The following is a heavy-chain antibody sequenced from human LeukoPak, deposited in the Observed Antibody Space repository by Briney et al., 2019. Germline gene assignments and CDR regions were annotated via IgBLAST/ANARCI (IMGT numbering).Heavy chain of an antibody. J-gene: IGHJ4*02. CDR2: ISAYNGDT. CDR1: GYIFTNFG. Sequence: ASVKVSCKASGYIFTNFGISWVRQAPGQGLEWMGWISAYNGDTNYAQKLQGRVTMTTDTSTSTAYMELRTLRSDDTAVYYCAVRNRSSWSPFDFWGQGTLVTVSS. CDR3: AVRNRSSWSPFDF. D-gene: IGHD6-13*01. V-gene: IGHV1-18*01.